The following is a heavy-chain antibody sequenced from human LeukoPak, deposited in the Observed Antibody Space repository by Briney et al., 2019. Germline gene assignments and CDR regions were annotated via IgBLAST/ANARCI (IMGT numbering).Heavy chain of an antibody. J-gene: IGHJ4*02. V-gene: IGHV3-23*01. CDR1: GFTFDDYA. Sequence: GGSLRLSCAASGFTFDDYAMHWVRQAPGKGLEWVSAISGSGGSTYYADSVKGRFTISRDNSKNTLYLQMNSLRAEDTAVYYCAREEWELRATDYWGQGTLVTVPS. CDR2: ISGSGGST. D-gene: IGHD1-26*01. CDR3: AREEWELRATDY.